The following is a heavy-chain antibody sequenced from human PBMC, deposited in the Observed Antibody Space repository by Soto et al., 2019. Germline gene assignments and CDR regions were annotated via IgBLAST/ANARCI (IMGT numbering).Heavy chain of an antibody. CDR2: IYSSGIT. J-gene: IGHJ5*02. D-gene: IGHD3-3*01. CDR3: ARGREGGSDSLGSGYYTNWFDP. CDR1: GDSISSGDSY. Sequence: PSETLSLTCTVSGDSISSGDSYRSWIRQSPGKGLEWIGYIYSSGITYYNESLKSRVSMSVDTSNNQFSLKMNSVTAADSAVYYCARGREGGSDSLGSGYYTNWFDPWGQGRLVTVSS. V-gene: IGHV4-30-4*01.